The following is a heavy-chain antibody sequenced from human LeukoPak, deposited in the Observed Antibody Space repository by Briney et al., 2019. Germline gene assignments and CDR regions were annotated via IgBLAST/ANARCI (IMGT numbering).Heavy chain of an antibody. CDR3: ARVTYYYDSSGYKPDAFDI. D-gene: IGHD3-22*01. J-gene: IGHJ3*02. CDR1: GGSISSYY. Sequence: SETLSLTCTVSGGSISSYYWSWIRQPPGKGLEWIGYIYYSGSTNYNPSLKSRVTISVDTSKNQFSLKLSSVTAADTAVYYCARVTYYYDSSGYKPDAFDIWAKGQWSPSLQ. V-gene: IGHV4-59*08. CDR2: IYYSGST.